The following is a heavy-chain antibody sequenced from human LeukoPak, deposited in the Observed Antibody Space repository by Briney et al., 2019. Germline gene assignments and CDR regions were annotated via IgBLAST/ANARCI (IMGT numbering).Heavy chain of an antibody. Sequence: GESLKISCKGSGYSFTNYWIVWVRQMPGKGLEWMGIIYPEDSDASYSPSFQGQVTISADKSINTAYLQWSSLKASDTAMYYCSRHDRLAVAHAFDIWGHGTMVTVSS. CDR1: GYSFTNYW. CDR2: IYPEDSDA. V-gene: IGHV5-51*01. D-gene: IGHD6-19*01. CDR3: SRHDRLAVAHAFDI. J-gene: IGHJ3*02.